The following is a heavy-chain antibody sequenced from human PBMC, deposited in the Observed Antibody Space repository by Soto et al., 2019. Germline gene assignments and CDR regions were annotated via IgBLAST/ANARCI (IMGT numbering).Heavy chain of an antibody. CDR3: AKDGDMEWLTPGYYFDY. J-gene: IGHJ4*02. CDR2: ISYDGSNK. V-gene: IGHV3-30*18. Sequence: PGGPLRLSCAASGFTFSSYGMHWVRQAPGKGLEWVAVISYDGSNKYYADSVKGRFTISRDNSKNTLYLQMNSLRAEDTAVYYCAKDGDMEWLTPGYYFDYWGQGTLVTVSS. D-gene: IGHD3-3*01. CDR1: GFTFSSYG.